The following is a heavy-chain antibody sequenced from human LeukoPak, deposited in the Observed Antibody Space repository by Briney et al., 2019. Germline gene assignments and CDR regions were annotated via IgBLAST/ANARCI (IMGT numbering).Heavy chain of an antibody. V-gene: IGHV5-51*01. D-gene: IGHD2-15*01. J-gene: IGHJ4*02. CDR2: IYPGDSDT. CDR1: GYSFTSYW. CDR3: ARRATRYCSGGSCKGGYFDY. Sequence: GESLKISCKGSGYSFTSYWIDWVRQMPGKGLEWMGIIYPGDSDTRYSPSFQGQVTISADKSISTAYLQWSSLKASDTAMYYCARRATRYCSGGSCKGGYFDYWGQGTLVTVSS.